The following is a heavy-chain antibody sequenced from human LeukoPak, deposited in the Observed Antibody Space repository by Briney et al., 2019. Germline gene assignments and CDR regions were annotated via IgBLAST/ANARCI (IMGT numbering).Heavy chain of an antibody. J-gene: IGHJ6*02. V-gene: IGHV3-64*04. Sequence: GGSLRLSCSASGFTFSSYAMHWVRQAPGKGLEYVSAISSNGGSTYYADSVKGRFTISRDNAKNSLYLQMNSLRDEDTAVYYCARDLPDYYYGMDVWGQGTTVTVSS. CDR1: GFTFSSYA. CDR3: ARDLPDYYYGMDV. CDR2: ISSNGGST.